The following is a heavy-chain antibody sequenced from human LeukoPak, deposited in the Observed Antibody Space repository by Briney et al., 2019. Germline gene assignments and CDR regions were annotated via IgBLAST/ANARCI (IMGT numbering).Heavy chain of an antibody. V-gene: IGHV4-34*01. CDR2: INHSGST. CDR1: GGSFSGYY. D-gene: IGHD3-3*01. J-gene: IGHJ5*02. CDR3: ARGASTDYDFWSGYLNYWFDP. Sequence: PSETLSLTCAVYGGSFSGYYWSWIRQPPGKGLEWIGEINHSGSTNYNPSLKSRVTISVDKSKNQFSLKLSSVTAADTAVYYCARGASTDYDFWSGYLNYWFDPWGQGTLVTVSS.